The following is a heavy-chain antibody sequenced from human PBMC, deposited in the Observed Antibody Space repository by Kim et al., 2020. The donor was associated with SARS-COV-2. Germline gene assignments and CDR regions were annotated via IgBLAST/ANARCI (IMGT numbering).Heavy chain of an antibody. D-gene: IGHD1-1*01. CDR1: GGSISSGSYY. CDR2: IYTSGST. V-gene: IGHV4-61*02. CDR3: ARDQIGPNWDSGGDAFDI. J-gene: IGHJ3*02. Sequence: SETLSLTCTVSGGSISSGSYYGSWIRQPAGKGLEWIGRIYTSGSTNYNPSLKSRVTISVDTSKNQFSLKLSSVTAADTAVYYCARDQIGPNWDSGGDAFDIWGQGTMVTVSS.